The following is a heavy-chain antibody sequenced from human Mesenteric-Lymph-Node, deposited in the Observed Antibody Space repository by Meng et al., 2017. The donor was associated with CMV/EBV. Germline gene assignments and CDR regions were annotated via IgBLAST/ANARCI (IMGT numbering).Heavy chain of an antibody. J-gene: IGHJ4*02. D-gene: IGHD5-12*01. Sequence: LTGAVYGGSFSGYNWSWIRRPPGKGLEWLGEINHSGSTNYNPSLKSRVTISVDTSKNQFSLKLSSVTAADTAVYYCARGYSGYDPFDYWGQGTLVTVSS. CDR3: ARGYSGYDPFDY. CDR1: GGSFSGYN. V-gene: IGHV4-34*01. CDR2: INHSGST.